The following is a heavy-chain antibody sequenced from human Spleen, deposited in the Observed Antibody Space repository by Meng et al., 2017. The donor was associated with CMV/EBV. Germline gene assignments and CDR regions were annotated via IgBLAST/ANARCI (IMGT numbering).Heavy chain of an antibody. CDR2: RYSGTTT. Sequence: GGSLRLSCAASGFIVGSGFMSWVRQTPGKGLEWVAVRYSGTTTDYADSVRGRFTISRDDSKNMLYLEMNRLRAEDTAVYYCARDVAASGPKYYFYYGMTSGAKGPRSPSP. CDR3: ARDVAASGPKYYFYYGMTS. V-gene: IGHV3-66*02. J-gene: IGHJ6*02. CDR1: GFIVGSGF. D-gene: IGHD1-7*01.